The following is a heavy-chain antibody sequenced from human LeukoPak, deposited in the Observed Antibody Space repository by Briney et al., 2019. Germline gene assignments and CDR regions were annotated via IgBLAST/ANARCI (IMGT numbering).Heavy chain of an antibody. J-gene: IGHJ3*01. D-gene: IGHD4-17*01. Sequence: GGALRLSCIAPGFTFSSHWMNWVPQAPGKGVEGVANIMQDGSEKYYVDSVKGRFIISRDNAKNSLYLQMNSLRAEDTAVYYCARESTKYGAYVSGFDFWGQGTMVTVSS. V-gene: IGHV3-7*01. CDR3: ARESTKYGAYVSGFDF. CDR2: IMQDGSEK. CDR1: GFTFSSHW.